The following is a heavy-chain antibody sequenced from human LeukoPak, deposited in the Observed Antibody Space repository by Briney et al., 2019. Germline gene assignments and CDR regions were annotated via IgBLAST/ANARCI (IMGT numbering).Heavy chain of an antibody. J-gene: IGHJ4*02. CDR1: GGSISSGGYS. CDR3: ARGKIARYFDWLLPRGYFDY. D-gene: IGHD3-9*01. Sequence: PSQTLSLTCAVSGGSISSGGYSCSWIRQPPGKGLEWIGYIYHSGSTYYNPSLKSRVTISVDRSKNQFSLKLSSVTAADTAVYYCARGKIARYFDWLLPRGYFDYWGQGTLVTVSS. CDR2: IYHSGST. V-gene: IGHV4-30-2*01.